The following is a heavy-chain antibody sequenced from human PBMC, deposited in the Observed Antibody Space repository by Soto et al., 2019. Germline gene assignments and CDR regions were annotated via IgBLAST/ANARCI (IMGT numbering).Heavy chain of an antibody. CDR2: IYSGGAT. V-gene: IGHV3-66*01. J-gene: IGHJ4*02. CDR3: ARDGTYNWV. D-gene: IGHD1-1*01. Sequence: EVKQVESGGGLVQPGGSLGLSCAASGFTVSNNYMRWVRQAPGKGLEWVSLIYSGGATYYADSVKGRFTISRDNSKNTLYLQMNSLRAEDTAVYYCARDGTYNWVGGQGILVTVSS. CDR1: GFTVSNNY.